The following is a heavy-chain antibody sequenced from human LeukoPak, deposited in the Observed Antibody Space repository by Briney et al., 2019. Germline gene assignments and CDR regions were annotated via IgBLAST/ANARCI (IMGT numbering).Heavy chain of an antibody. CDR1: GITFSNYW. CDR2: INQDGSEK. J-gene: IGHJ4*02. V-gene: IGHV3-7*03. Sequence: GGSLRLSCAASGITFSNYWMSWVRQAPGKGLEWVANINQDGSEKYYVDSVKGRITISRDNAKNSLYLQMNSLRAEDTAVYYCARRRYNWNAIDYWGQGTLVTVSS. D-gene: IGHD1-20*01. CDR3: ARRRYNWNAIDY.